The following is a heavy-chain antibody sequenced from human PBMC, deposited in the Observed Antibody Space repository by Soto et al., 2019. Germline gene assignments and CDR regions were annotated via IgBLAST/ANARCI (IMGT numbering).Heavy chain of an antibody. Sequence: SVKVSCKASGYTFTSYGISWVRQSPGQGLEWMGWISAYNGNTNYAQKLQGRVTMTTDTSTSTAYMELRSLRSDDTAVYYCARTIFSRSYYYYYYMDVWGKGTTVTVSS. CDR1: GYTFTSYG. CDR3: ARTIFSRSYYYYYYMDV. V-gene: IGHV1-18*01. D-gene: IGHD3-10*01. J-gene: IGHJ6*03. CDR2: ISAYNGNT.